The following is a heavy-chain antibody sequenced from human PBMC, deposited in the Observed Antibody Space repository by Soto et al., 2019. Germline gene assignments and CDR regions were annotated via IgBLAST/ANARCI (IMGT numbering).Heavy chain of an antibody. CDR3: AKDSKKAYYYYSSGCDAFDI. J-gene: IGHJ3*02. CDR1: GFTFSSSA. D-gene: IGHD3-22*01. CDR2: ISGSGGST. Sequence: GGSLRLSCAASGFTFSSSAMSWVRQAPGKGLEWVSAISGSGGSTYYADSVKGRFTISRDNSKNTLYLKMNSLRAEDTAVYYCAKDSKKAYYYYSSGCDAFDIWGQGTMVTVSS. V-gene: IGHV3-23*01.